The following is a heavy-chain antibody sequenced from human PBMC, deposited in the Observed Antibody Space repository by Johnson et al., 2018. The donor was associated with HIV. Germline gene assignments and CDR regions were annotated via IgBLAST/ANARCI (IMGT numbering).Heavy chain of an antibody. D-gene: IGHD3-22*01. CDR2: IKWNGGST. Sequence: VLLVESGGAVVRPGGSLRLSCAASGFNFDDHGMSWVRQAPGKGLEWVSGIKWNGGSTGYADSVKGRFTISRDNAKNSLYLQINSLRAEDTALYYCARSVGYYDSSGYYYVDAFDIWGQGTMVTVSS. CDR1: GFNFDDHG. V-gene: IGHV3-20*04. CDR3: ARSVGYYDSSGYYYVDAFDI. J-gene: IGHJ3*02.